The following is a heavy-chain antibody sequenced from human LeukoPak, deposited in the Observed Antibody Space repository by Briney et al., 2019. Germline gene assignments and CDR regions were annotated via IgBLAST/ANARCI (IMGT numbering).Heavy chain of an antibody. CDR1: GFTFSSYG. Sequence: GGSLRLSCAASGFTFSSYGMHWVRQAPGKGLEWVAFIRYDGSNKYYADSMKGRFTISRDNSKNTLYLQMNSLRAEDTAVYYCAKGRVGCSSTSCYEIFDYWGQGTLVTVSS. J-gene: IGHJ4*02. CDR2: IRYDGSNK. V-gene: IGHV3-30*02. D-gene: IGHD2-2*01. CDR3: AKGRVGCSSTSCYEIFDY.